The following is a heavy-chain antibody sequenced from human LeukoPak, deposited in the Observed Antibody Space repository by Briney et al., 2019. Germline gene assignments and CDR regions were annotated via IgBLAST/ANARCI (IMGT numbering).Heavy chain of an antibody. V-gene: IGHV3-7*03. CDR3: ARDHPSGYSSNY. D-gene: IGHD5-12*01. J-gene: IGHJ4*02. CDR1: GFTFNVFW. Sequence: GGSLRLSCVTSGFTFNVFWMSWVHQAPGKGLEWVANINQDGSAQYYVDSVKGRFTISRDNAKNSLSLQMNSLRAEDTAIYYCARDHPSGYSSNYWGQGALVTVSS. CDR2: INQDGSAQ.